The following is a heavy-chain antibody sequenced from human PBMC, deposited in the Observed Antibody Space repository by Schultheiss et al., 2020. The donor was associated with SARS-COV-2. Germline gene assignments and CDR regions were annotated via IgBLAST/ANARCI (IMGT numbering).Heavy chain of an antibody. Sequence: GGSLRLSCAASGFTFSSYWMSWVRQAPGKGLEWVANIKQDGSEKYYVDSVKGRFTISRDNAKNSLYLQMNSLRAEDTAVYYCARDNYYGSGSYWDYWGQGTLVTVAS. D-gene: IGHD3-10*01. CDR2: IKQDGSEK. CDR3: ARDNYYGSGSYWDY. V-gene: IGHV3-7*03. J-gene: IGHJ4*02. CDR1: GFTFSSYW.